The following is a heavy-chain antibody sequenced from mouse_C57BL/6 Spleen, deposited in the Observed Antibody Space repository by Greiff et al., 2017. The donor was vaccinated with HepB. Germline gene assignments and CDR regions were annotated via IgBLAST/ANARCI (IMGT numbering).Heavy chain of an antibody. Sequence: EVQVVESEGGLVQPGSSMKLSCTASGFIFSDYYMAWVRQVPEKGLEWVANINYDGSSTYYLDSLKSRFIISRDNAKNILYLQMSSLKSEDTATYYCARITEGAMDYWGQGTSVTVSS. CDR1: GFIFSDYY. CDR2: INYDGSST. J-gene: IGHJ4*01. CDR3: ARITEGAMDY. V-gene: IGHV5-16*01.